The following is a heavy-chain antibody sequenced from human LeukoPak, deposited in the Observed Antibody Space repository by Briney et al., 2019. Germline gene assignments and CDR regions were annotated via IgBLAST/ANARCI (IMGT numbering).Heavy chain of an antibody. CDR1: GVSISSNC. D-gene: IGHD4-17*01. J-gene: IGHJ4*02. V-gene: IGHV4-4*07. Sequence: PSETLSLTCSVSGVSISSNCWNWIRQPAGKELQWIGRIFTSGSTNYNPSLESRVSMSVDTSESQFSLKLISVTDADTAVYYCATARSYGASYYFDYWGQGTLVTVSS. CDR2: IFTSGST. CDR3: ATARSYGASYYFDY.